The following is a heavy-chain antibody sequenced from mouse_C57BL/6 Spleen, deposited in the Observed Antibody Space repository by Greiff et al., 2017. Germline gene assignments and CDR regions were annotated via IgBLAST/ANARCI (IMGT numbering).Heavy chain of an antibody. V-gene: IGHV5-16*01. CDR3: ARSTTGVATKGFYYFDY. J-gene: IGHJ2*01. Sequence: EVQLVESEGGLVQPGSSMKLSCTASGFTFSDYYMAWVRQVPEKGLEWVANINDDGSSTYYLDSLKSRFIISRDNAKNILYLQMSSLKSEDTATYYCARSTTGVATKGFYYFDYWGQGTTLTVSS. D-gene: IGHD1-1*01. CDR2: INDDGSST. CDR1: GFTFSDYY.